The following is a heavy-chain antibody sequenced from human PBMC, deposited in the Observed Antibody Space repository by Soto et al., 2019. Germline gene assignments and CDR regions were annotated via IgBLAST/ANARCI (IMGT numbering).Heavy chain of an antibody. J-gene: IGHJ4*02. Sequence: QVQLVQSGAEVKKPGASVKVSCKASGYTFTSYYMHWVRQAPGQGLEWMGIINPSGGSTSYVQKFQGRFTMTRDMSTSTVYMELSSLRSEDTAVYYCARGSESGYHSPDFGYWGQGTLLTVSS. D-gene: IGHD3-22*01. V-gene: IGHV1-46*01. CDR2: INPSGGST. CDR1: GYTFTSYY. CDR3: ARGSESGYHSPDFGY.